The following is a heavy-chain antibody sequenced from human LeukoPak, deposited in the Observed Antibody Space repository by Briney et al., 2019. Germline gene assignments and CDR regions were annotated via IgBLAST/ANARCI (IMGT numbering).Heavy chain of an antibody. CDR1: GGSISSYF. CDR3: ARDQIEMATIMDYYYGMDV. J-gene: IGHJ6*02. Sequence: PSETLSLTCIVSGGSISSYFWSWIRQPPGKGLEWIGYISNSGSTNYNPSLKSRVTISADTSKNQFSLQLNSVTPEDTAVYYCARDQIEMATIMDYYYGMDVWGQGTTVTVSS. V-gene: IGHV4-59*12. D-gene: IGHD5-24*01. CDR2: ISNSGST.